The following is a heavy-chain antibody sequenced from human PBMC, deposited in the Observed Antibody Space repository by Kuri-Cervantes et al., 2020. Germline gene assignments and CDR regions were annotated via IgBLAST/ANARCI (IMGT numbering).Heavy chain of an antibody. V-gene: IGHV1-8*01. D-gene: IGHD4-11*01. CDR1: GYTFTSYD. Sequence: ASVKVSCKASGYTFTSYDINWVRQATGQGLEWMGRMNPNSGNTGYAQKFQGRVTMTRNTSIITAYMQLSSLRSEDTAVYYCARLQRYYYYGIDVWGQGTTVTVSS. J-gene: IGHJ6*02. CDR2: MNPNSGNT. CDR3: ARLQRYYYYGIDV.